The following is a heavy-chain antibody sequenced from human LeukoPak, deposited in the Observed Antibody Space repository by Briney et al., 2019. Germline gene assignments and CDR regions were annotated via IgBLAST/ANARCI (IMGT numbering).Heavy chain of an antibody. CDR2: IYYSGST. CDR3: ARGSGSSSSDY. D-gene: IGHD6-6*01. CDR1: GGSISSGGYY. Sequence: SETLSLTCTVSGGSISSGGYYWSWIRQHPGKGLEWIGYIYYSGSTYYNPSLKSRVTISVDTSKNRFSLKLSSVTAADTAVYYCARGSGSSSSDYWGQGTLVTVSS. V-gene: IGHV4-31*03. J-gene: IGHJ4*02.